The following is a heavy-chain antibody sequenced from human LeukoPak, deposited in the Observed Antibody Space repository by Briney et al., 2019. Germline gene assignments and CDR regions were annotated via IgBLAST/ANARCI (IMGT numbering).Heavy chain of an antibody. J-gene: IGHJ6*02. Sequence: GGSLRLSCAAAGFTFRNSAMNWVRQAPGKGLEWVSSISGTGAYIYYADSVKGRFTISRDNAKNSLYLQMNSLRAEDTAVYYCARDLGSGSPLGYYGMDVWGQGITVTVSS. CDR2: ISGTGAYI. V-gene: IGHV3-21*01. D-gene: IGHD3-10*01. CDR1: GFTFRNSA. CDR3: ARDLGSGSPLGYYGMDV.